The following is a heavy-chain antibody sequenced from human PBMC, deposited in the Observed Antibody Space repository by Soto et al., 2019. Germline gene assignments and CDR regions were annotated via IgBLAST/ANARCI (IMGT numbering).Heavy chain of an antibody. CDR2: ISWNSETI. CDR3: AKDMKWGGMTTIHYFDS. Sequence: EVQLVESGGGLVQPGRSLRLSCAASGFTVDDYAMHWVRQAPGKGLEWDSGISWNSETIDYAESVKGRFTISRDNAKSSLFLQMNSLRPDATALYYCAKDMKWGGMTTIHYFDSWGQGTLVTVSS. J-gene: IGHJ4*02. D-gene: IGHD4-17*01. CDR1: GFTVDDYA. V-gene: IGHV3-9*01.